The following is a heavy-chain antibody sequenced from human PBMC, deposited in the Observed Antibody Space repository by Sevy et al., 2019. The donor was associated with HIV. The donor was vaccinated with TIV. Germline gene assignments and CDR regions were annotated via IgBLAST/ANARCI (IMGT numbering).Heavy chain of an antibody. V-gene: IGHV3-74*01. CDR3: FVRIRDSSEIDY. CDR1: GFTFSNYY. J-gene: IGHJ4*02. CDR2: LKGDGSDI. Sequence: GGSLRLSCAASGFTFSNYYMNWVRQGPGKGLVWVARLKGDGSDINYADSVRGRFTISRDNTKKTLYLQMSSLRGEDTAVYYCFVRIRDSSEIDYWGQGTLVTVSS. D-gene: IGHD6-6*01.